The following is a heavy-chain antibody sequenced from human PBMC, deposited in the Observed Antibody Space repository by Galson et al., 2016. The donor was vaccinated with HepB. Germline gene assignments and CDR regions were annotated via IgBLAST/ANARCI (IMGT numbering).Heavy chain of an antibody. V-gene: IGHV1-18*01. J-gene: IGHJ5*01. CDR3: ARRSDWFDS. CDR1: GYSFTSYA. Sequence: SVKVSCKASGYSFTSYAITWVRQAPGQGLEWVGWISGHNGNKNYGQNFQGRVTMTTDTSTSTAYMELRSLRSDDTVMYYCARRSDWFDSWGQGTLVTVSS. CDR2: ISGHNGNK.